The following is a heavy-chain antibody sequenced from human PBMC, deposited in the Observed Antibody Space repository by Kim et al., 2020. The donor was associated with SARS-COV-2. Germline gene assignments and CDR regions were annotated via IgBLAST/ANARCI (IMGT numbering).Heavy chain of an antibody. CDR2: IYHSGST. CDR1: GYSISSGYY. CDR3: AIDKNSGYDWGY. Sequence: SETLSLTCTVSGYSISSGYYWGWSRQPPGKGLEWIGSIYHSGSTYYNPSLKSRVTISVDTSKNQFSLKLSSVTAADTAVYYCAIDKNSGYDWGYWGQGTL. V-gene: IGHV4-38-2*02. D-gene: IGHD5-12*01. J-gene: IGHJ4*02.